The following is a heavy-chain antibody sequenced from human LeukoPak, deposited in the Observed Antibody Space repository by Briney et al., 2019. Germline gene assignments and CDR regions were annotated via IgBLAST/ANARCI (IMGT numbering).Heavy chain of an antibody. Sequence: GGSLRLSCAASGFTFSSYSMNWVRQAPGKGLEWVSSISSSSSYIYYADSVKGRFTISRDNAKNSLYLQMTSLRAEDTAVYYCARVPRGGELWGAPDCWGQGTLVTVSS. CDR1: GFTFSSYS. J-gene: IGHJ4*02. CDR2: ISSSSSYI. CDR3: ARVPRGGELWGAPDC. D-gene: IGHD2-21*01. V-gene: IGHV3-21*01.